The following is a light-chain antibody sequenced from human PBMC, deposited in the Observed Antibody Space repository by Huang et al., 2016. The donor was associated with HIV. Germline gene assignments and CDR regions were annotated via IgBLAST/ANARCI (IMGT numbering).Light chain of an antibody. CDR2: AAS. V-gene: IGKV1-NL1*01. J-gene: IGKJ4*01. Sequence: DIQMTQSPSSLSASVGDRATITCRASQDIRNSLAWYQQKPGKAPKLLLYAASRLESGVPSRFSGSGSGTDYTLTISSLQPEDVATYYCQQYYTNLAFGGGTKVELK. CDR1: QDIRNS. CDR3: QQYYTNLA.